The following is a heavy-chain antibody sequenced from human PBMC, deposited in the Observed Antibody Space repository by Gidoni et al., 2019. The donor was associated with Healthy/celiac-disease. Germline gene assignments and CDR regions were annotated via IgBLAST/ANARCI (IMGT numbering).Heavy chain of an antibody. D-gene: IGHD4-4*01. CDR3: ATVYLQYRSFDS. CDR1: GYTLTELS. Sequence: QVQLVQSGAAVKKPGASVKVSCKVSGYTLTELSIHWVRQAPGRGLEWMGGFDPEDGETIYAQKFQGRVTMTEDTSTDTAYMELSSLRSEDTAVYYCATVYLQYRSFDSWGQGTLVTVSS. J-gene: IGHJ4*02. V-gene: IGHV1-24*01. CDR2: FDPEDGET.